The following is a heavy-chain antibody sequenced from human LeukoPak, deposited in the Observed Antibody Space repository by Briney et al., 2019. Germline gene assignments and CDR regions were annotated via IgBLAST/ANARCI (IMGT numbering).Heavy chain of an antibody. CDR3: ARVQVAAPGTPFDY. Sequence: GASVKVSCKASGYTFTSYDINWVRQATGQGLERMGWINPNSGGTSYAQKFQGRVTMTRDTSISTDYMELSRLTSDDTAVYYCARVQVAAPGTPFDYWGQGTLVTVSS. D-gene: IGHD6-13*01. CDR1: GYTFTSYD. J-gene: IGHJ4*02. V-gene: IGHV1-2*02. CDR2: INPNSGGT.